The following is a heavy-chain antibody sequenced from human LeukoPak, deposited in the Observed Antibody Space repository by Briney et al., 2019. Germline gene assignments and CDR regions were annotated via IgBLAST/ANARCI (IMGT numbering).Heavy chain of an antibody. CDR2: ISGSGGST. CDR1: GFTFSSYG. D-gene: IGHD4/OR15-4a*01. V-gene: IGHV3-23*01. J-gene: IGHJ4*02. Sequence: GGSLRLSCAASGFTFSSYGMSWVRQAPGKGLEWASAISGSGGSTYYADSVKGRFTISRDNSKNTLYLQMNSLRAEDTAVYYCAKEPTVLTRYFDYWGQGTLVTVSS. CDR3: AKEPTVLTRYFDY.